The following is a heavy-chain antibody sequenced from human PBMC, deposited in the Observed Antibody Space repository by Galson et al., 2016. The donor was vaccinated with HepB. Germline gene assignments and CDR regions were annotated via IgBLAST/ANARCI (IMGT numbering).Heavy chain of an antibody. CDR2: ISSIGTTK. CDR3: VRYGVIDAFDV. CDR1: GFTFSTFG. Sequence: SLRLSCAASGFTFSTFGMNWVRQAPGKGLEWVSFISSIGTTKYYSDSVKGRFTISRDNAKNSLYLQMNSLRAEDTAVYYCVRYGVIDAFDVWGQGTLVTVSS. V-gene: IGHV3-48*03. J-gene: IGHJ3*01. D-gene: IGHD3-10*01.